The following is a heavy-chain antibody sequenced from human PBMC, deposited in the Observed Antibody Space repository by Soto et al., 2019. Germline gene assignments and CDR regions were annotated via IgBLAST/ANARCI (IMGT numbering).Heavy chain of an antibody. V-gene: IGHV3-33*01. CDR2: IWSDGTNK. J-gene: IGHJ6*02. Sequence: GSLRLSCAASGFTFSSHDMHWVRQVPGKGLEWVTLIWSDGTNKYYADSVKGRFTVSRDNSKNTMELQMDSLRVEDTAQYFCARGRGYCGGDCYSYYYYYSLDVWGQGTTVTVSS. CDR1: GFTFSSHD. D-gene: IGHD2-21*02. CDR3: ARGRGYCGGDCYSYYYYYSLDV.